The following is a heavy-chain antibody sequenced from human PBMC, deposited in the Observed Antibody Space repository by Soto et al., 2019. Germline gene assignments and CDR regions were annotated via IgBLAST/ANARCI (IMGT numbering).Heavy chain of an antibody. CDR2: FYPEDGET. CDR1: GDSVTELS. Sequence: ASAKVSCKVCGDSVTELSMDWVRQAKEKGLELMGGFYPEDGETIYAQKFQGRVTMTEDTSTDTAYMELSSLRSEDTAVYYCATRAHYYGSGSYYTLDYWGQGTLVTVSS. CDR3: ATRAHYYGSGSYYTLDY. J-gene: IGHJ4*02. D-gene: IGHD3-10*01. V-gene: IGHV1-24*01.